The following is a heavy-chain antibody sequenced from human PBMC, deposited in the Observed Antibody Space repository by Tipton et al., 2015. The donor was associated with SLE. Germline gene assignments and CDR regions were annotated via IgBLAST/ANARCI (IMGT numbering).Heavy chain of an antibody. Sequence: QLVQSGAEVKKPGASVKVSCKASGYTFTSYGISWVRQAPGQGLEWMGWISAYNGNTNYAQKLQGRVTMTTDTYTSTAYKELRSLRSDDPAVYYCARAAGWIAVAGYYFDYWGQGTLVTVSS. V-gene: IGHV1-18*01. CDR1: GYTFTSYG. D-gene: IGHD6-19*01. J-gene: IGHJ4*02. CDR2: ISAYNGNT. CDR3: ARAAGWIAVAGYYFDY.